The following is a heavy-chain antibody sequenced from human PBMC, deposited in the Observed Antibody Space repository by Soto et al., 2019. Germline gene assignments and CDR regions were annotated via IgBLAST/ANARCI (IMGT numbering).Heavy chain of an antibody. V-gene: IGHV3-48*03. J-gene: IGHJ6*02. CDR1: GFTFSNFE. CDR2: INTAGSTK. Sequence: GGSLRLSCAASGFTFSNFEMHWVRQAPGKGLEWVSYINTAGSTKYYAESVKGRFTISRDNARNSLFLQMTNMDPVDTATYYCAHTNFDWLSLYYYYGMDVWGQGTTVTVAS. D-gene: IGHD3-9*01. CDR3: AHTNFDWLSLYYYYGMDV.